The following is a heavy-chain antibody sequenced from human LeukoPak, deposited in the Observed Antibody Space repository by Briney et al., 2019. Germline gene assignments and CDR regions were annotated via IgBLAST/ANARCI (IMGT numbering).Heavy chain of an antibody. J-gene: IGHJ4*02. CDR2: INHSGST. CDR3: ARGGEAYYDSSGNDY. Sequence: PSETLSLTCAVYGGSFSGYYWSWIRQPPGKGLEWIGEINHSGSTNYNPSLKSRVTISVDTSKNQFSLKLSSVTAAGTAVYYCARGGEAYYDSSGNDYWGQGTLVTVSS. D-gene: IGHD3-22*01. CDR1: GGSFSGYY. V-gene: IGHV4-34*01.